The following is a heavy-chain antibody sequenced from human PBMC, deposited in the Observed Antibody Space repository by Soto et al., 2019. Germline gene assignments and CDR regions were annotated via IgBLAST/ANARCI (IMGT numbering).Heavy chain of an antibody. CDR1: GGSFSGYY. CDR3: ARGPSYDFWSGYYYYGMDV. Sequence: TRSLTCPVYGGSFSGYYWSWIRQPPGKGLEWIGEINHSGSTSYNPSLTSRVTISVDTSKNQFSLKLSSVTAADTAVYYCARGPSYDFWSGYYYYGMDVWGQGPTVTVSS. J-gene: IGHJ6*02. V-gene: IGHV4-34*01. CDR2: INHSGST. D-gene: IGHD3-3*01.